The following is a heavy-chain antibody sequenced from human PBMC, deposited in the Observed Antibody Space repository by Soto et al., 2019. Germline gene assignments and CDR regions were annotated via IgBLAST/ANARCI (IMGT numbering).Heavy chain of an antibody. J-gene: IGHJ4*02. CDR2: IYPGDSEI. D-gene: IGHD3-22*01. Sequence: PGESLKISCKGSGYSFTSYWIAWLRQMPGKGLEWMGIIYPGDSEIRYSPSFQGQVTMSADKSTSTAYLQWNSLKASDTAMYYCVRSDSGGWYLLDYWGQGILVTVSS. CDR1: GYSFTSYW. CDR3: VRSDSGGWYLLDY. V-gene: IGHV5-51*01.